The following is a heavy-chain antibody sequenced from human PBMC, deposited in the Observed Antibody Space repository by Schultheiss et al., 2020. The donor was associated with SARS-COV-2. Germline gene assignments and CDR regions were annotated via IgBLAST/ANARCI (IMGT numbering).Heavy chain of an antibody. J-gene: IGHJ4*02. V-gene: IGHV4-39*07. CDR1: AGSISDTSYY. Sequence: SETLSLTCLVSAGSISDTSYYWGWIRQPPGKGLEWIGSIYYSGSTYYNPSLKSRVTISVDTSKNQFSLKLSSVTAADTAVYYCTSPTPYDYVWGSYRYPTGYWGQGTLVTVSS. D-gene: IGHD3-16*02. CDR2: IYYSGST. CDR3: TSPTPYDYVWGSYRYPTGY.